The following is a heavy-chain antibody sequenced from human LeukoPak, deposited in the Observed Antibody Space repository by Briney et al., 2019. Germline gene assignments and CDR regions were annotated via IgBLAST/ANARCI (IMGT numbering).Heavy chain of an antibody. D-gene: IGHD2-2*01. CDR1: GFTFSSYS. J-gene: IGHJ4*02. V-gene: IGHV3-48*01. CDR3: AKEGGWRYCSSTSCPKDY. Sequence: GGSLRLSCAASGFTFSSYSMNWVRQAPGKGLEWVSYISSSSSTIYYADSVKGRFTISRDNAKNSLYLQMNSLRAEDTAVYYCAKEGGWRYCSSTSCPKDYWGQGTLVTVSS. CDR2: ISSSSSTI.